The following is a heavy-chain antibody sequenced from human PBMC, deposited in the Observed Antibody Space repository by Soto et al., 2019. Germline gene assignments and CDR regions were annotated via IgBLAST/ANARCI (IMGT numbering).Heavy chain of an antibody. Sequence: QVQLVESGGGVVQPGRSLRLSCAASGFTFSSYGMHWVRQAPGKGLEWVAVIWYDGSNKYYADSVKGRFTISRDNSKNTLYLQMNSLRAEDTAVYYCARDRVTRVVSICHYMDVWGKGTTVTVSS. V-gene: IGHV3-33*01. CDR1: GFTFSSYG. D-gene: IGHD4-17*01. CDR2: IWYDGSNK. J-gene: IGHJ6*03. CDR3: ARDRVTRVVSICHYMDV.